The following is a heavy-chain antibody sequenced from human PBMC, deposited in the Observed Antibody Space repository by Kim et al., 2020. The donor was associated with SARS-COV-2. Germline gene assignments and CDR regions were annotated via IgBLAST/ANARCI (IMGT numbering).Heavy chain of an antibody. V-gene: IGHV4-4*02. CDR1: GGSISSSNW. J-gene: IGHJ6*02. CDR2: IYHSGST. D-gene: IGHD6-6*01. CDR3: ARDQRIAARPGGRYYYYGMDV. Sequence: SETLSLTCAVSGGSISSSNWWSWVRQPPGKGLEWIGEIYHSGSTNYNPSLKSRVTISVDKSKNQFSLKLSSVTAADTAVYYCARDQRIAARPGGRYYYYGMDVWGRGTTVTVSS.